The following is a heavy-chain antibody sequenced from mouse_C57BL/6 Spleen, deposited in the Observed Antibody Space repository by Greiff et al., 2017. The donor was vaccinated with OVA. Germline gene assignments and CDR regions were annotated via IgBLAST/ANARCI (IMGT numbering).Heavy chain of an antibody. J-gene: IGHJ4*01. CDR2: INPSNGGT. D-gene: IGHD2-4*01. CDR3: ARGIYYDYLYYAMDY. V-gene: IGHV1-53*01. CDR1: GYTFTSYW. Sequence: QVQLQQPGTELVKPGASVKLSCKASGYTFTSYWMHWVKQRPGQGLEWIGNINPSNGGTNYNEKFKSKATLTVDKSSSTAYMQLSSLTSEDSAVYYCARGIYYDYLYYAMDYWSQGTSVTVSS.